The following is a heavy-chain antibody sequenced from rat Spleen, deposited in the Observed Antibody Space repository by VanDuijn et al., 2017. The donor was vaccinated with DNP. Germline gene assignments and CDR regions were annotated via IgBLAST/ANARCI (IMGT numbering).Heavy chain of an antibody. D-gene: IGHD5-1*01. CDR2: ITPSGGNT. J-gene: IGHJ1*01. Sequence: EVQLVESGGGLVQPGGSLKLSCAASGFTFSDYWMTWIRQVPGKGLEWVASITPSGGNTYFPDSVKGRFTISRNNAKNTLYLQMNSLRSEDTATYYCARGSGTYYWYFDFWGPGTMVTVSS. CDR1: GFTFSDYW. CDR3: ARGSGTYYWYFDF. V-gene: IGHV5-31*01.